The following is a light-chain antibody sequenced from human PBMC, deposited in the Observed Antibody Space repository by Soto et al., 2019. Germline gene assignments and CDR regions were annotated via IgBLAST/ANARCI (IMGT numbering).Light chain of an antibody. V-gene: IGKV3-20*01. CDR2: DTS. Sequence: ETVVTQSPGTLPLSPGEKDTVSCMASQSVSGSSLAWYQQRPCQAPRLLIYDTSKRATGIPDRFSGSGSGTDFTRTIRRLEPEDLAVYYWQQYQISPRTFGQGTKLEIK. CDR3: QQYQISPRT. CDR1: QSVSGSS. J-gene: IGKJ1*01.